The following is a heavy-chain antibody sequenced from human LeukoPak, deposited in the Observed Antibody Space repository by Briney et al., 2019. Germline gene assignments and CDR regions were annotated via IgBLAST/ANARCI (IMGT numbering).Heavy chain of an antibody. Sequence: GGSLRLSCAASGFTFSSYSMTWVRQAPGKGLEWVSSISSSSSYIYYADSVKGRFTISRDNAKNSLYLQMNSLRAEDTAVYYCARDSDGGYNPFDYWGQGTLVTVSS. V-gene: IGHV3-21*01. J-gene: IGHJ4*02. CDR3: ARDSDGGYNPFDY. CDR2: ISSSSSYI. CDR1: GFTFSSYS. D-gene: IGHD5-24*01.